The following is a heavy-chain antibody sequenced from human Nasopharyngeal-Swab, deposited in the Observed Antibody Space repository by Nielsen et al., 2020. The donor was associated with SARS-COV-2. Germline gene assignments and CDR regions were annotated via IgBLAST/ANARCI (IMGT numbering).Heavy chain of an antibody. CDR3: AKGRWAARGQNWFDP. CDR1: GFTFDDYA. V-gene: IGHV3-9*01. Sequence: SLKISCAASGFTFDDYAMHWVRQAPGKGPEWVSGISWNSGSIGYADSVKGRFTISRDNAKNSLYLQMNSLRAEDTALYYCAKGRWAARGQNWFDPWGQGTLVTVSS. J-gene: IGHJ5*02. CDR2: ISWNSGSI. D-gene: IGHD6-6*01.